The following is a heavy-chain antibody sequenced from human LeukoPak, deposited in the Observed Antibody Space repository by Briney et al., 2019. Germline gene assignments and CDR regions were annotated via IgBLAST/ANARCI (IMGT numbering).Heavy chain of an antibody. V-gene: IGHV3-11*04. J-gene: IGHJ4*02. CDR1: GFTFSDYF. D-gene: IGHD2-15*01. CDR2: ISSSGSTI. Sequence: GGSLRLSCAASGFTFSDYFMSWIRQAPGKGLEWVSYISSSGSTIYYADSVKGRFTISRDNAKNSLYLQMNSLRAEDTAVYYCASGYCSGGSCYPGAYWGQGTLVTVSS. CDR3: ASGYCSGGSCYPGAY.